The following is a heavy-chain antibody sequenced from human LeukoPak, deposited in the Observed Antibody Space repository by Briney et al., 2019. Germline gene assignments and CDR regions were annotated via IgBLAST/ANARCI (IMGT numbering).Heavy chain of an antibody. D-gene: IGHD2-2*01. V-gene: IGHV3-48*01. CDR1: GSTVSSNY. CDR2: ISSSSSTI. J-gene: IGHJ4*01. Sequence: PGGSLRLSCAASGSTVSSNYMNWVRQAPGKGLEWVSYISSSSSTIYYADSVKGRFTISRDNAKNSLYLQMNSLRAEDTAVYYCARDLGGKSADQLIFDYWXXXXXVTXSS. CDR3: ARDLGGKSADQLIFDY.